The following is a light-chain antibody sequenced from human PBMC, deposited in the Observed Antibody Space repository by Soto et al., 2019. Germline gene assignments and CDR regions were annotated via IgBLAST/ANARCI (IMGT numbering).Light chain of an antibody. J-gene: IGKJ1*01. CDR1: QSVSSN. CDR3: QNNIWTSWT. Sequence: EILMTQSPATLSVSPGKKPTLPARASQSVSSNLAWYQQKPGQAPRLLIFGASTRATGIPARFSGSGSGTEFTLTISSLQSEDFAVYYCQNNIWTSWTFGQGTKVDIK. V-gene: IGKV3-15*01. CDR2: GAS.